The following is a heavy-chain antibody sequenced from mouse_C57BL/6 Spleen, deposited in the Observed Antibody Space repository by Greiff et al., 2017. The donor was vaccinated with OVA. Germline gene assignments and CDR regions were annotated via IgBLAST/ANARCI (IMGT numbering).Heavy chain of an antibody. Sequence: VQLQQSGPELVKPGASVKISCKASGYTFTDYYMNWVKQSHGKSLEWIGDINPNNGGTSYNQKFKGKATLTVDKSSSTAYMELRSLTSEDSAVYYCAEGTYPLTYWGQGTLVTVSA. CDR2: INPNNGGT. CDR3: AEGTYPLTY. D-gene: IGHD5-1*01. J-gene: IGHJ3*01. V-gene: IGHV1-26*01. CDR1: GYTFTDYY.